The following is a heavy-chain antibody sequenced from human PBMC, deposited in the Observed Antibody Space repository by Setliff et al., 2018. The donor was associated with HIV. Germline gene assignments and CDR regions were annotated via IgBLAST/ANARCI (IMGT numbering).Heavy chain of an antibody. CDR1: GVSISGHF. Sequence: SETLSLTCFVSGVSISGHFWGWIRQPPGKGLEWIGYIYTSGTTEYNPSLDSRVTISVDTSRYQFFLNLRSVTAADTALYFCARLIHTGLLYFDYWGLGMLVTVSS. V-gene: IGHV4-4*09. D-gene: IGHD2-8*02. J-gene: IGHJ4*02. CDR3: ARLIHTGLLYFDY. CDR2: IYTSGTT.